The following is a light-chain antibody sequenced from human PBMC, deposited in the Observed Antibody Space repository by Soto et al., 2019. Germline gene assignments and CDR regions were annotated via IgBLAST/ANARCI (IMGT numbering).Light chain of an antibody. CDR2: GAS. Sequence: ELVLTPSPATLSSFPGDRVILSCRASQSVTYDQLAWYRQTPGQAPRLLIYGASSRAAGIPDGFSGSGSGTDFTLTISRLEPEDFVVYHCQQYGDLPPTFGQGTKVDIK. CDR1: QSVTYDQ. CDR3: QQYGDLPPT. J-gene: IGKJ1*01. V-gene: IGKV3-20*01.